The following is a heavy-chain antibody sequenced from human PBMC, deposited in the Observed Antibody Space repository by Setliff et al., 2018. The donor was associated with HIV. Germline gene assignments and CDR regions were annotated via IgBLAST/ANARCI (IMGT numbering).Heavy chain of an antibody. CDR1: GDSITSPSSY. CDR2: VHFGGNT. J-gene: IGHJ5*02. CDR3: ARHSGVASPNWFDP. Sequence: SETLSLTCTVSGDSITSPSSYWGWIRQPPGKGLEWIGNVHFGGNTYYTPSLESRVTISVDTSKNQFSLKLRSVTAADTAVYYCARHSGVASPNWFDPWGQGTLVTVSS. D-gene: IGHD3-10*01. V-gene: IGHV4-39*01.